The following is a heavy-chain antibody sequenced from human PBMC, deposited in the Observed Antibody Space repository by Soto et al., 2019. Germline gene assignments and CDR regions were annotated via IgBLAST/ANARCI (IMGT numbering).Heavy chain of an antibody. V-gene: IGHV3-53*01. Sequence: GGSLRLSCAASGFTVSSNYMSWVRQAPGKGLEWVSVIYSGGSTYYADSVKGRFTISRDNSKNTLYLQMNSLRAEDTAVYYCATETPVSGYYRAHYYYGMDVWGQGTTVTVSS. D-gene: IGHD3-22*01. CDR1: GFTVSSNY. CDR3: ATETPVSGYYRAHYYYGMDV. J-gene: IGHJ6*02. CDR2: IYSGGST.